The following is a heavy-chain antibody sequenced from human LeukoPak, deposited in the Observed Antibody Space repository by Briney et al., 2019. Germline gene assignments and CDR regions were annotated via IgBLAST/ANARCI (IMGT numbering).Heavy chain of an antibody. CDR1: GFTFSSYA. V-gene: IGHV3-64*01. CDR3: ARQATRIAAAGTSIDY. CDR2: ISSNGGST. J-gene: IGHJ4*02. Sequence: PGGYLRLSCAASGFTFSSYAMHWVRQAPGKGLEYVAAISSNGGSTYYANSVKGRFTISRDNSKNTLYLQMGSLRAEDMAVYYCARQATRIAAAGTSIDYWGQGTLVTVSS. D-gene: IGHD6-13*01.